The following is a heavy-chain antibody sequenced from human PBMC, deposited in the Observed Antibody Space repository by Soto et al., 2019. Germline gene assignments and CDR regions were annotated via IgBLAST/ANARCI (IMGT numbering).Heavy chain of an antibody. Sequence: QVQLVQSGAEVQKPGASVKVSCKTSGYIFNNFGITWVRQAPGLGLEWLGWIYSKAGTINFAQKFQGRVTMTTDTSTSTAYMELRSLTCVDSAVYFCARDIDFDIDYWGQGPLVTVS. CDR3: ARDIDFDIDY. CDR1: GYIFNNFG. CDR2: IYSKAGTI. V-gene: IGHV1-18*01. J-gene: IGHJ4*02. D-gene: IGHD3-9*01.